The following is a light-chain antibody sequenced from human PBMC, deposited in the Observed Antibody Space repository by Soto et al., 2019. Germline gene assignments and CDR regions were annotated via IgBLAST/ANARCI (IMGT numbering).Light chain of an antibody. CDR2: QVS. CDR1: SSDIGRFNY. CDR3: SSYAGNNKLV. J-gene: IGLJ2*01. V-gene: IGLV2-8*01. Sequence: QSALTQPPSASGSPGQSVTISCTGTSSDIGRFNYVSWYQQHPGKAPKLMIYQVSKRPSGVPDRFSGSKSGNTASLTVSGLQADDEADYHCSSYAGNNKLVFGGGTKVTVL.